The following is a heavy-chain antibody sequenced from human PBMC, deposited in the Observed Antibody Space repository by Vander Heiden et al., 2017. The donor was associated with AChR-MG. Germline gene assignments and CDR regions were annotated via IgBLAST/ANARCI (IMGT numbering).Heavy chain of an antibody. Sequence: QVQLVQSGAEVKKPGSSVKVSCKASGGTFSSYAISWVRQAPGQGLEWMGGIIPIFGTANYAQKFQGRVTITADESTSTAYMELSSLRSEDTAVYYCARYRMVDIVAPSAQYYFDYWGQGTLVTVSS. J-gene: IGHJ4*02. CDR1: GGTFSSYA. CDR3: ARYRMVDIVAPSAQYYFDY. V-gene: IGHV1-69*01. D-gene: IGHD5-12*01. CDR2: IIPIFGTA.